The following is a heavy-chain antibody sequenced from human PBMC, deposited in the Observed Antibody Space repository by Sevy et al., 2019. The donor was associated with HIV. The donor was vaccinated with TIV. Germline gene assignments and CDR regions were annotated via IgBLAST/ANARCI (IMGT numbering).Heavy chain of an antibody. CDR3: ARAPYSSGWFWGYAWFDP. V-gene: IGHV3-20*01. J-gene: IGHJ5*02. Sequence: GGSLRLSCAASGFTFDDYGMSWVRQAPGKGLEWVSGINWNGGSTGYADSVKGRFTISRDNAKNSLYLQMNSLRAEDTALDHCARAPYSSGWFWGYAWFDPWGQGTLVTVSS. D-gene: IGHD6-19*01. CDR1: GFTFDDYG. CDR2: INWNGGST.